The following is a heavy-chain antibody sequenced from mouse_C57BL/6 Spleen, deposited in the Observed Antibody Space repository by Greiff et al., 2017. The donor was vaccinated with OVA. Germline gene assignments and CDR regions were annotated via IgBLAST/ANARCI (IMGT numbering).Heavy chain of an antibody. CDR1: GFTFSDYG. J-gene: IGHJ3*01. CDR2: ISSGSSTI. CDR3: ARDLFAY. V-gene: IGHV5-17*01. Sequence: EVKLVESGGGLVKPGGSLKLSCAASGFTFSDYGMHWVRQAPETGLEWVAYISSGSSTIYYADTVKGRFTISRDNAKNTLFLQMTSLRSEDTAMYYCARDLFAYWGQGTLVTVSA.